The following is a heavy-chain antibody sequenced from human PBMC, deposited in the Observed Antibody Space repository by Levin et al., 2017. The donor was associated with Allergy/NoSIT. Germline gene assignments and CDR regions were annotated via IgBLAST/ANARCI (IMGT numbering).Heavy chain of an antibody. CDR1: GFSLSSHGVG. D-gene: IGHD1-14*01. CDR3: ARLRVTGTRKLAY. V-gene: IGHV2-5*02. CDR2: IYWDDAK. J-gene: IGHJ4*02. Sequence: SGPTLVKPTQTLTLTCTCSGFSLSSHGVGVNWIRQTPGKALEWLALIYWDDAKRYSPSLESRITITRDTSKNQVVLTMTNVDPVDSGTYYCARLRVTGTRKLAYWGQGTLVTVSS.